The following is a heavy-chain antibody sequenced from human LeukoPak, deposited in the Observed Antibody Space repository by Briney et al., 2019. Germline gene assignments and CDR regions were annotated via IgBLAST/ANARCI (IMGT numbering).Heavy chain of an antibody. CDR2: ISYDGSNK. CDR3: AKDYSGNYYRLDV. CDR1: GFTFSTYG. Sequence: GGSLRLSCAASGFTFSTYGMHWVRQAPGKGLEWVAVISYDGSNKYFADSVEGRFTISRDNFKNTLYLQMNSLRAEDTGLYYCAKDYSGNYYRLDVWGQGTTVTVSS. D-gene: IGHD1-26*01. J-gene: IGHJ6*02. V-gene: IGHV3-30*18.